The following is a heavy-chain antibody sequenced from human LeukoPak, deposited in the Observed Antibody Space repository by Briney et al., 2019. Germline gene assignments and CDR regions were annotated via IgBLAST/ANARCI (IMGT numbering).Heavy chain of an antibody. Sequence: ASVNVSCNASGYTFTSYDINWVRQATGQGLEWMGWINPNIGNTGYAQKFQGIVTMTRNTSISTAYQELSRLRSEEKAVYYCGRGYCSSTSCYTGYFQHWGQGTLVTVSS. CDR2: INPNIGNT. V-gene: IGHV1-8*01. D-gene: IGHD2-2*02. CDR3: GRGYCSSTSCYTGYFQH. CDR1: GYTFTSYD. J-gene: IGHJ1*01.